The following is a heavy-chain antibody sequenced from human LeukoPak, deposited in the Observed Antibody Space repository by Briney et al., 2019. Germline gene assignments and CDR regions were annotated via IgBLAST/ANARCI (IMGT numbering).Heavy chain of an antibody. V-gene: IGHV4-38-2*02. CDR1: DYSISSGYGYY. D-gene: IGHD4-11*01. Sequence: SETLSLTCTVSDYSISSGYGYYWGWIRQPPGKGLEWIGNIYHSGITYYNHFNSSLKSRVTISIDTSKNQFSLRLTSVTAADSAVYFCARSEINDYSRFWGQGILVTVSS. CDR2: IYHSGIT. CDR3: ARSEINDYSRF. J-gene: IGHJ4*02.